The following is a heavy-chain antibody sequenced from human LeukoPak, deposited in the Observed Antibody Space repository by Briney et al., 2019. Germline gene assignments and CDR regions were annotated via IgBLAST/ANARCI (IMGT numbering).Heavy chain of an antibody. CDR1: GFTFSSYA. CDR3: ARDGSSGVDY. CDR2: ISYDGSNK. J-gene: IGHJ4*02. Sequence: GGSLRLSCAASGFTFSSYAMHWVRQAPGKGLEWVAVISYDGSNKYYADSVKGRFTISRDNSKNTLYLQMNSLRAEDTAVYYCARDGSSGVDYWGQGTLVIVSS. V-gene: IGHV3-30-3*01. D-gene: IGHD6-6*01.